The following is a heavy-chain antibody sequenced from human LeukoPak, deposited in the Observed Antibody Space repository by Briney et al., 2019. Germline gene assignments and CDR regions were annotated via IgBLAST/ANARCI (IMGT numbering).Heavy chain of an antibody. J-gene: IGHJ4*02. CDR2: IYYSGST. CDR3: AREGVAAAGIPLDY. D-gene: IGHD6-13*01. Sequence: PSETLSPTCTVSGGSISSGGYYWSWLRQHPGKGLEWIGYIYYSGSTYYNPSLKSRGNISVDTSKNQFSLKLSSVTAADTAVYYCAREGVAAAGIPLDYWGQGTLVTVSS. V-gene: IGHV4-31*03. CDR1: GGSISSGGYY.